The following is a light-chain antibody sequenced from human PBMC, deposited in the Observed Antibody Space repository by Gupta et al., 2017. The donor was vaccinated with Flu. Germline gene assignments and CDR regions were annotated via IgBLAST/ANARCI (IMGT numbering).Light chain of an antibody. J-gene: IGLJ1*01. CDR1: KLGAQN. V-gene: IGLV3-1*01. Sequence: ASFKFPLDKLGAQNAAWYQQKPGPCPVLVIYQDNKRPSVIPERFSGPNSRNSATLTISGTQDLDEGDYYCQAWDRTCRVCGPGTKVTVL. CDR3: QAWDRTCRV. CDR2: QDN.